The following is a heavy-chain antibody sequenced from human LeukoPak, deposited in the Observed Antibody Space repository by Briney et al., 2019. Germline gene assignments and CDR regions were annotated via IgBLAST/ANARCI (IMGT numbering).Heavy chain of an antibody. CDR3: AKEGVVRGVKAVGY. CDR1: GFTFSSYA. Sequence: GGSLRLSCAASGFTFSSYAMSWVRQAPGKGLEWVSVISGSGGSTYYADSVKGRFTISRDNSKNTLYLQMNSLRAEDTAVYYCAKEGVVRGVKAVGYWGQGTLVTVSS. V-gene: IGHV3-23*01. J-gene: IGHJ4*02. CDR2: ISGSGGST. D-gene: IGHD3-10*01.